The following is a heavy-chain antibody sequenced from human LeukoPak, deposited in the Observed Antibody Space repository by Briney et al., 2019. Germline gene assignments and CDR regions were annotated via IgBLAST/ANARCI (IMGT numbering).Heavy chain of an antibody. CDR3: ARANYGDYPLF. Sequence: ASVKVSCKASGYTFTGYYILWVRQAPGQGREWMGRINPNSGGTNYAQKSQGRVTMTRNTTISTAYMELTRLRSDDTAVYYCARANYGDYPLFWGQGTLVTVSS. D-gene: IGHD4-17*01. CDR1: GYTFTGYY. V-gene: IGHV1-2*06. J-gene: IGHJ4*02. CDR2: INPNSGGT.